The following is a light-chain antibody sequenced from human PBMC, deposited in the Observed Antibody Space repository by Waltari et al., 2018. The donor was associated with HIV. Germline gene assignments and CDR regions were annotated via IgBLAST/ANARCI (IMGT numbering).Light chain of an antibody. J-gene: IGLJ3*02. CDR1: SSNIGAGYD. CDR2: GNS. Sequence: QSVLTQPPSVSGAPGQRVTISCTGSSSNIGAGYDVHWYQQLPGTAPKPLVYGNSYRPAGVRARFSGSKAGTSASLAITGRQAEDEADYYCQSYDSSLSGWVFGGGTKLTVL. CDR3: QSYDSSLSGWV. V-gene: IGLV1-40*01.